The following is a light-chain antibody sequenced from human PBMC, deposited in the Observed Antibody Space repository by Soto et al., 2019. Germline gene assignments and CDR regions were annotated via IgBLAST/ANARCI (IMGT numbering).Light chain of an antibody. CDR3: QQYENLPT. V-gene: IGKV1-33*01. CDR1: QNINNY. Sequence: DIQRTKSQSSLSASVGDRVTITFQASQNINNYLNWYQQKPGRAPKLLIYDASNLEAGVPSRFRGSGSGTDFTFTISRLQPEDIATYYCQQYENLPTFGQGTRLEI. CDR2: DAS. J-gene: IGKJ5*01.